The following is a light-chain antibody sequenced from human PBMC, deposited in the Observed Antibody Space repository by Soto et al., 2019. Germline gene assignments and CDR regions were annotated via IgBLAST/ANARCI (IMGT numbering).Light chain of an antibody. CDR2: LEGSGRY. J-gene: IGLJ3*02. CDR3: ETWDSNSRV. Sequence: QLVLTQSSSASASLGSSVKLTCTLSSGHSTYIIAWHQQQPGKAPRCLMKLEGSGRYNKGRGVPDRFSGSSSGADRYLTSSSLLFVGEAAYYCETWDSNSRVFGGGTQLNVL. V-gene: IGLV4-60*02. CDR1: SGHSTYI.